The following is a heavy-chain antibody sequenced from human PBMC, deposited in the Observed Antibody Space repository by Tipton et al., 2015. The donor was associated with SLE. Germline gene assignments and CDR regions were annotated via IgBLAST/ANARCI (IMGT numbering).Heavy chain of an antibody. CDR2: ISWNSGSI. J-gene: IGHJ3*02. Sequence: SLRLSCAASGFTFSNYAMHWVRQAPGKGLEWVSGISWNSGSIGYADSVKGRFTISRDDANNSLYLRMNSLRAEDTALYYCAKLRLDAFDIWGQGTMVTVSS. D-gene: IGHD5-12*01. CDR1: GFTFSNYA. V-gene: IGHV3-9*01. CDR3: AKLRLDAFDI.